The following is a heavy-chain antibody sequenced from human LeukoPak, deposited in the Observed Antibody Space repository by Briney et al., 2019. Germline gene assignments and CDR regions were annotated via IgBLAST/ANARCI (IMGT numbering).Heavy chain of an antibody. Sequence: PSETLSLTCTVSGGSISSSSYYWGWIRQPPGKGLEWIGSIYYSGSTYYNPSLKSRVTISVDTSKNQFSLKLSSVTAADTAVYYCARLSGGWYYMDVWAKGPRSPSP. CDR1: GGSISSSSYY. CDR2: IYYSGST. D-gene: IGHD6-19*01. CDR3: ARLSGGWYYMDV. J-gene: IGHJ6*03. V-gene: IGHV4-39*01.